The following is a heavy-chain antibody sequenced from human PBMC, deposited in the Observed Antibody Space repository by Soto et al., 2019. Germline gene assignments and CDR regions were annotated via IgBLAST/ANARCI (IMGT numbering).Heavy chain of an antibody. CDR2: IYAHGGP. CDR3: AREVKSIQIWLGMDV. CDR1: GDSVTNYD. J-gene: IGHJ6*02. Sequence: QVQLQESGPGLVKPAETLSLTCTSSGDSVTNYDWTWIRQPAGKGLEWIGHIYAHGGPTYNPSLKSRVTLSLDTAKNQVSLNLASVTAMDTAVYYCAREVKSIQIWLGMDVWGHGTTVTVSS. D-gene: IGHD5-18*01. V-gene: IGHV4-4*07.